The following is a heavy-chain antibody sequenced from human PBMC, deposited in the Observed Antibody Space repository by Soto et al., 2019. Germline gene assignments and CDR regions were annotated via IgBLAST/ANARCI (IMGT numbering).Heavy chain of an antibody. D-gene: IGHD3-10*01. J-gene: IGHJ6*02. CDR3: ARDMYYYGSGRYLYYGMAV. Sequence: QVQLQESGPGLVKPSQTLSLTCTVSGGSISSGDYYWSWIRQPPGKGLEWIGYIYYSGSTYYNPSPYTTPSLQRRVTRSVNTSKTQLSLQLSSVTAAATAVYYCARDMYYYGSGRYLYYGMAVWGQGTTVTVSS. V-gene: IGHV4-30-4*01. CDR1: GGSISSGDYY. CDR2: IYYSGST.